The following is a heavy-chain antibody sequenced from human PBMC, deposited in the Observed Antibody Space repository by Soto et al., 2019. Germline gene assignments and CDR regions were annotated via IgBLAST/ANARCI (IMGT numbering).Heavy chain of an antibody. Sequence: PGGSLRLSCAASGFTFRSYAMHWVRQAPGKGLEWVATISYDENNRYYTDSVKGRFTISRDNSKNTVYLQVNSLRDEDTAVYYCARAMDIGMASKDNFFAPWGKGTLVTVSS. CDR2: ISYDENNR. CDR3: ARAMDIGMASKDNFFAP. CDR1: GFTFRSYA. D-gene: IGHD2-2*03. J-gene: IGHJ5*02. V-gene: IGHV3-30-3*01.